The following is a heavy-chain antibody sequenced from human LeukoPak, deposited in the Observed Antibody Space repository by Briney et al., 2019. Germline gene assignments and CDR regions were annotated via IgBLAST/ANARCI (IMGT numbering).Heavy chain of an antibody. J-gene: IGHJ6*03. CDR2: IYTSGST. V-gene: IGHV4-61*02. CDR3: ARDANVVPAAPSYYYYMDV. D-gene: IGHD2-2*01. CDR1: GGSISSGGYY. Sequence: PSETLSLTCTVSGGSISSGGYYWSWIRQPPGKGLEWIGRIYTSGSTNYNPSLKSRVTMSVDTSKNQFSLKLSSVTAADTAVYYCARDANVVPAAPSYYYYMDVWGKGTTVTVSS.